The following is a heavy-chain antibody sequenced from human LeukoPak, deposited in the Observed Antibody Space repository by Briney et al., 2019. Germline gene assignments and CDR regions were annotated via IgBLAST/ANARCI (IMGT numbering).Heavy chain of an antibody. J-gene: IGHJ4*02. V-gene: IGHV3-66*01. D-gene: IGHD3-10*01. CDR3: ARVSLWFGEFSPYFDY. CDR2: IYSGGST. CDR1: GFTFSSYA. Sequence: GGSLRLSCAASGFTFSSYAMSWVRQAPWKGLEWVSVIYSGGSTYYADSVKGRFTISRDNSKNTLYLQMNSLRAEDTAVYYCARVSLWFGEFSPYFDYWGQGTLVTVSS.